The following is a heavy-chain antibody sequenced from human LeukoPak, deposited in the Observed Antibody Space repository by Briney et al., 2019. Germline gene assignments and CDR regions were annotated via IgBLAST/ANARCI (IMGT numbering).Heavy chain of an antibody. D-gene: IGHD2-15*01. J-gene: IGHJ5*02. CDR3: AIFGSGGS. V-gene: IGHV4-59*01. Sequence: PSETLSLTCTVSGASISSYYCNWIRQPPGKGLEWIGYIYYTGSTNHNPSLKSRVSISVGTSKNQFSLKLNSVTTADTAMYYCAIFGSGGSWGQGTLVTVSS. CDR2: IYYTGST. CDR1: GASISSYY.